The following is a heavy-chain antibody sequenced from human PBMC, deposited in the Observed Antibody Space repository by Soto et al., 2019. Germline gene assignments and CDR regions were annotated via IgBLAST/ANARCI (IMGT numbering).Heavy chain of an antibody. Sequence: PSETLSLTCDVSGGSISTSNWWTWVRQPPGKGLEWIGEIYHSGSTSDNPSLKSRVTMSVDKSKNQFSLSLSSVTAADTAIYYFARVGCDTGAFDDWGQGTLVPVSS. V-gene: IGHV4-4*02. CDR1: GGSISTSNW. CDR2: IYHSGST. CDR3: ARVGCDTGAFDD. D-gene: IGHD2-8*02. J-gene: IGHJ4*02.